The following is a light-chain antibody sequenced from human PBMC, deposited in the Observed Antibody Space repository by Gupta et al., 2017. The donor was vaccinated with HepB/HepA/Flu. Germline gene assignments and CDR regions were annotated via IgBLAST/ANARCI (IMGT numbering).Light chain of an antibody. CDR1: INDVGDYNY. Sequence: STLPQPASMSGSPSQSLTIPCTGTINDVGDYNYLSWYPQHPGKSPNHMIYDVSTRPSGVTNRFSGSKTDKTASLTISERQEEDEADYYCHADTSSDSYLFGTGTKFTVL. V-gene: IGLV2-14*03. J-gene: IGLJ1*01. CDR3: HADTSSDSYL. CDR2: DVS.